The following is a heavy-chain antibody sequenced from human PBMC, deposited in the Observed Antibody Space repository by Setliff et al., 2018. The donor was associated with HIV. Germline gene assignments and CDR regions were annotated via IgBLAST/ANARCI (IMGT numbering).Heavy chain of an antibody. Sequence: SETLSLTCTVSGDSISSSYYYWGWIRQPPGKGLEWIGNIYYTGSTYYTPSLNSRVTISVDTSKNQFSLKVTSVTAADTAVYYCAGRDGYNRYYFDFWGQGTLVTVSS. V-gene: IGHV4-39*07. CDR3: AGRDGYNRYYFDF. CDR1: GDSISSSYYY. J-gene: IGHJ4*02. CDR2: IYYTGST. D-gene: IGHD5-12*01.